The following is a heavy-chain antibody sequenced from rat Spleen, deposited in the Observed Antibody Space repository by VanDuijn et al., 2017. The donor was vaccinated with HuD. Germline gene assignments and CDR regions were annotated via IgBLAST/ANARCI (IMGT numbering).Heavy chain of an antibody. CDR2: ISPSGGNT. Sequence: EVQLVESGGGLVQPGRSMKLSCAASGYTFSNYGMHWIRQAPTKGLEWVASISPSGGNTYYPDSVKGRFTISRDNAKSTLYLQMNSLRSEDTATYYCTRDRHYYSTHYYVMDAWGQGASVTVSS. V-gene: IGHV5-19*01. J-gene: IGHJ4*01. CDR3: TRDRHYYSTHYYVMDA. D-gene: IGHD1-2*01. CDR1: GYTFSNYG.